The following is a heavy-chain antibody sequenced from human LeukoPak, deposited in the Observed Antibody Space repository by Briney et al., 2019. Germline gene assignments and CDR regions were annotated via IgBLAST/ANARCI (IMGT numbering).Heavy chain of an antibody. V-gene: IGHV4-34*01. Sequence: SETLSLTCAVYGGSFSGYYWSWIRQPPGKGLEWIGEINHSGSTNYNPSLKSRVTISVDASKNQFSLKLRPVTAPDTAVYSCARCPHDYGDYFWYFDLWGRGTLVTVSS. CDR1: GGSFSGYY. CDR2: INHSGST. D-gene: IGHD4-17*01. J-gene: IGHJ2*01. CDR3: ARCPHDYGDYFWYFDL.